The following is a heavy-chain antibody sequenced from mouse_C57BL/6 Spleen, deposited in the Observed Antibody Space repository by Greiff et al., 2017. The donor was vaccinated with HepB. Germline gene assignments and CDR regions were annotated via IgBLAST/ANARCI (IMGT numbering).Heavy chain of an antibody. Sequence: EVQLQQSGPELVKPGASVKMSCKASGYTFTDYNMHWVKQSHGKSLEWIGYINPNNGGTSYNQKFKGKATLTVNKSSSKAYMERRSLTSEDSAVYYCARPYYGSIFAYWGQGTLVTVSA. CDR1: GYTFTDYN. D-gene: IGHD1-1*01. CDR2: INPNNGGT. V-gene: IGHV1-22*01. J-gene: IGHJ3*01. CDR3: ARPYYGSIFAY.